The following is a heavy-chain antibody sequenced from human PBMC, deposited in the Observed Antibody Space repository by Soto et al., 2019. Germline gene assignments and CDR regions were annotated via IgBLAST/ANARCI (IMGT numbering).Heavy chain of an antibody. D-gene: IGHD6-19*01. CDR2: INSGGYST. CDR3: ARGYSSGFDAFDI. J-gene: IGHJ3*02. V-gene: IGHV3-74*01. CDR1: GFTFSSYW. Sequence: VGSLRLSCAASGFTFSSYWMHWVRQAPGKGLVWVSRINSGGYSTNYADSLKGRFTISKDNAKNTLYLQMNSLRAEDTAVYYCARGYSSGFDAFDIWGQGTMVTVS.